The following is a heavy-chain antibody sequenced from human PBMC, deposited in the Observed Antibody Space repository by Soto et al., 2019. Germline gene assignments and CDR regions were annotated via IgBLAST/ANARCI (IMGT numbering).Heavy chain of an antibody. CDR3: TRIYCTTTSCFINGMDV. CDR2: ISHSGDT. CDR1: GYVITNGYH. V-gene: IGHV4-38-2*01. D-gene: IGHD2-2*01. J-gene: IGHJ6*02. Sequence: NPSETLSLTFAVSGYVITNGYHWGWIRQPPGKELEWIGTISHSGDTYYNPSLKSRVTISIDTAKNHLSLMLSSVTAADTATYYCTRIYCTTTSCFINGMDVWGQGTTVTVSS.